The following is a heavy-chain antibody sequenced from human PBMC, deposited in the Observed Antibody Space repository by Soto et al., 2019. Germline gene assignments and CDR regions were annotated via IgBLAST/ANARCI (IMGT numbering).Heavy chain of an antibody. Sequence: QVQLVESGAEVRKPGASVKVSCKASGYTFTTSGISWVRQAPGQGLEWMAMISAYNGNTNYAQKFQGRVTLTTDTPTSTAYMELRSLKSDDTATYYCARVRGIPADADYWGQGSLLTVSA. CDR3: ARVRGIPADADY. CDR1: GYTFTTSG. J-gene: IGHJ4*02. CDR2: ISAYNGNT. V-gene: IGHV1-18*01. D-gene: IGHD2-2*01.